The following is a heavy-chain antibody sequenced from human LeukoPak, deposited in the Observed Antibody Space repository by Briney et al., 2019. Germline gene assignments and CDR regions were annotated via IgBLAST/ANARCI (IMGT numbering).Heavy chain of an antibody. CDR1: GYTFTGYY. D-gene: IGHD3-22*01. CDR3: ARGDQYDSSGEYYYYCMDV. Sequence: ASVKVSCKASGYTFTGYYMHWVRQAPGQGLEWMGWINPSSGGTNYAQKFQGRVTMTRDTSISTAYMELSRLRSDDTAVYYCARGDQYDSSGEYYYYCMDVWGQGTTVTV. CDR2: INPSSGGT. J-gene: IGHJ6*02. V-gene: IGHV1-2*02.